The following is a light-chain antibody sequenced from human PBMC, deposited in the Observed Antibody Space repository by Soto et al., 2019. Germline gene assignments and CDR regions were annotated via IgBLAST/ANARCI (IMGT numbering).Light chain of an antibody. Sequence: DIQMTQSPSTLSASVGDPVTITCRASQRISGWLAWHPPTPGTAPKLLIYDVSALKRGVPPRFRGSRSGTAFTLTISSLQPEDCGTDYCQQRYTSPVTFGGGTKVDI. CDR3: QQRYTSPVT. J-gene: IGKJ4*01. CDR2: DVS. V-gene: IGKV1-5*01. CDR1: QRISGW.